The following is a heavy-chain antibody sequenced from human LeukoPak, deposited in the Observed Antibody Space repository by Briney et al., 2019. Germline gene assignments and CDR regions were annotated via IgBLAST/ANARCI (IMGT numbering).Heavy chain of an antibody. CDR2: IYYSGST. J-gene: IGHJ5*02. CDR1: GGSISTFY. CDR3: ARAPGRTADYYDSSGPRWFDP. Sequence: PSETLSLTCTVSGGSISTFYWSWIRQPPGKGLEWIGYIYYSGSTNYNPSLKSRVTISVDTSKNQFSLKLSSVTAADTAVYYCARAPGRTADYYDSSGPRWFDPWGQGTLVTVSS. V-gene: IGHV4-59*12. D-gene: IGHD3-22*01.